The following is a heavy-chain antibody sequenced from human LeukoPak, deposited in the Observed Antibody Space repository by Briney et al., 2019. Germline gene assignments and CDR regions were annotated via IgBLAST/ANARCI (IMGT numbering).Heavy chain of an antibody. CDR2: IIPIFGTA. V-gene: IGHV1-69*05. D-gene: IGHD2-2*02. Sequence: ASVKVSCKASGGTFSRYAISWVRQAPGQGLEWMGGIIPIFGTANYAQKFQGRVTITTDESTSTAYMELSSLRSEDTAVYYCARVGPTGVGPRRYCSSTSCYTSYYYMDVGAKGPRSPSP. CDR1: GGTFSRYA. CDR3: ARVGPTGVGPRRYCSSTSCYTSYYYMDV. J-gene: IGHJ6*03.